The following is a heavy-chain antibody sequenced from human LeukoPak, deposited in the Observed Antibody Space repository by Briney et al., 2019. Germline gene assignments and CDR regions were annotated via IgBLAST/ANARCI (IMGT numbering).Heavy chain of an antibody. CDR2: IYYSGST. Sequence: SETLSLTCTVSGGSISSSSYYWGWIRQPPGKGLEWIGSIYYSGSTYYNPSLKSRVTISVDTSKNQFSLKLSSVTAADTAVYYCASLLGGYDYYYYYMDVWGKGTMVTVSS. D-gene: IGHD5-12*01. CDR1: GGSISSSSYY. V-gene: IGHV4-39*07. CDR3: ASLLGGYDYYYYYMDV. J-gene: IGHJ6*03.